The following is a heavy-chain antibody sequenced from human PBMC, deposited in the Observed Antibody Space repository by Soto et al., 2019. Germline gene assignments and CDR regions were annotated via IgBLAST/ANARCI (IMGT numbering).Heavy chain of an antibody. CDR3: ESRDYYGSGTNYYYYGMDV. CDR1: GGSFSGYY. D-gene: IGHD3-10*01. Sequence: SETLSLTCAVYGGSFSGYYWSWIRQPPGKGQAWIGEINHSGSTNSNPSLKTRVTISVDTSKNQFSLNLSSVHAADTAVAYCESRDYYGSGTNYYYYGMDVWGQGTTVT. CDR2: INHSGST. J-gene: IGHJ6*02. V-gene: IGHV4-34*01.